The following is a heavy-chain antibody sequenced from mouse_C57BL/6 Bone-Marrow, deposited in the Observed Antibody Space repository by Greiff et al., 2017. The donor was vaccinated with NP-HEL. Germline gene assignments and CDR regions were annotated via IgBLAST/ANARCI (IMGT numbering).Heavy chain of an antibody. D-gene: IGHD2-3*01. V-gene: IGHV14-4*01. CDR2: IDPENGDT. CDR1: GFNIKDDY. J-gene: IGHJ2*01. CDR3: TTWNDGYLFYFDC. Sequence: VQLQQSGAELVRPGASVKLSCTASGFNIKDDYMHWVKQRPEQGLEWIGWIDPENGDTEYASKFQGKATITADTSSNTAYLQLSSLTSEDTAVYYCTTWNDGYLFYFDCWGQGTTLTVSS.